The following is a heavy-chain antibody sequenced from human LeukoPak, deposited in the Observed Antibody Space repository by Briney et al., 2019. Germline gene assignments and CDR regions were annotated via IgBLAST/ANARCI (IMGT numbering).Heavy chain of an antibody. CDR3: ARDQEAFDY. J-gene: IGHJ4*02. V-gene: IGHV1-46*01. Sequence: PGASVKVSCKASGYTFTGYYIHWVRQAPGQGLEWMGMIYPRDGSTSYAQKFQGRVTVTRDTSTSTVHMELSGLRSEDTAVYYCARDQEAFDYWGQGTLVTVSS. CDR1: GYTFTGYY. CDR2: IYPRDGST.